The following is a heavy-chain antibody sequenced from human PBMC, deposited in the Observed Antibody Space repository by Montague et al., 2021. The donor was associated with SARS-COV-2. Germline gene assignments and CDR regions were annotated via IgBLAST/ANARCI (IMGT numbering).Heavy chain of an antibody. D-gene: IGHD3-3*01. V-gene: IGHV4-59*01. CDR2: IYYSGST. CDR3: ARGIFTIPFIPAHYYMDV. CDR1: GGSISSYY. J-gene: IGHJ6*03. Sequence: SETLSLTCTVSGGSISSYYWSWIRQPPGKGLEWIGYIYYSGSTNYNPSLKSRVTIAVDTSKNQFSLTLSSVTAADTAVYYCARGIFTIPFIPAHYYMDVWGKGTTVTVS.